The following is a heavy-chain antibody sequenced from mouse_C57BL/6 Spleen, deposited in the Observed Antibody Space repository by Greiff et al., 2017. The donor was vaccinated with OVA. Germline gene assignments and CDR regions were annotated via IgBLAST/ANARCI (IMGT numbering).Heavy chain of an antibody. V-gene: IGHV1-26*01. CDR1: GYTFTDYY. D-gene: IGHD3-3*01. CDR3: ARNWDIWYFDV. Sequence: VQLQQSGPELVKPGASVKISCKASGYTFTDYYMNWVKQSHGKSLEWIGDINPNNGGTSYNQKFKGKATLTVDKSSSTAYMALRSLTSEDSAVYYCARNWDIWYFDVWGTGTTVTVSS. CDR2: INPNNGGT. J-gene: IGHJ1*03.